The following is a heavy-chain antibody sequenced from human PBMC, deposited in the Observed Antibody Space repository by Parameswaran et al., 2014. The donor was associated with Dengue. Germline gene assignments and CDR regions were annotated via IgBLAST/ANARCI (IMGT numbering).Heavy chain of an antibody. D-gene: IGHD5-24*01. Sequence: SCTVSGGSISSGSYYWSWIRQPAGKGLEWIGRIYTSGSTNYNPSLKSRVTISVDTSKNQFSLKLSSVTAADTAVYYCARGMATITADYWGQGTLVT. V-gene: IGHV4-61*02. CDR1: GGSISSGSYY. J-gene: IGHJ4*02. CDR2: IYTSGST. CDR3: ARGMATITADY.